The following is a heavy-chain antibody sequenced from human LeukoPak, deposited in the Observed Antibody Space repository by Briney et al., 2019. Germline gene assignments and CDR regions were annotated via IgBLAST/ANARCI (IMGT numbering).Heavy chain of an antibody. D-gene: IGHD3-3*01. CDR1: GGSISSGDYY. CDR2: IYYSGST. CDR3: ARAMGYDFWSGYPHFDY. J-gene: IGHJ4*02. V-gene: IGHV4-30-4*01. Sequence: SETLSLTCTVSGGSISSGDYYWSWIRQPPGKGLEWIGYIYYSGSTYYNPSLKSRVTISVDTSKNQFSLKLSSVTAADTAVYYCARAMGYDFWSGYPHFDYWGQGTLVTVSS.